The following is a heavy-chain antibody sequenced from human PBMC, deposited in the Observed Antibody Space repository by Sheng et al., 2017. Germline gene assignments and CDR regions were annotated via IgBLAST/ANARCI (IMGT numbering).Heavy chain of an antibody. D-gene: IGHD3-22*01. Sequence: QVQLVQSGAEVKKPGSSVKVSCKASGGTFSSYTISWVRQAPGQGLEWMGGIIPIFGTANYAQKFQGRVTITTDESTSTAYMELSSLRSEDTAVYYCVTGEYYYDSSGSYYYYYYMDVWGKGTTVTVSS. J-gene: IGHJ6*03. CDR1: GGTFSSYT. CDR2: IIPIFGTA. V-gene: IGHV1-69*05. CDR3: VTGEYYYDSSGSYYYYYYMDV.